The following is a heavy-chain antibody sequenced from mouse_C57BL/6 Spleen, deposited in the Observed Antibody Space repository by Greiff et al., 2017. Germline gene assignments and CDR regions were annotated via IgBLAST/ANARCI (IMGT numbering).Heavy chain of an antibody. CDR3: ARDRRMVPFDY. CDR1: GFTFSDYY. V-gene: IGHV5-16*01. CDR2: INYDGSST. Sequence: EVQVVESEGGLVQPGSSMKLSCTASGFTFSDYYMAWVRQVPEKGLEWVANINYDGSSTYYLDSLKSRFIISRDNAKNILYLQMSSLKSEDTATYYCARDRRMVPFDYWGQGTTLTVSS. J-gene: IGHJ2*01. D-gene: IGHD2-10*02.